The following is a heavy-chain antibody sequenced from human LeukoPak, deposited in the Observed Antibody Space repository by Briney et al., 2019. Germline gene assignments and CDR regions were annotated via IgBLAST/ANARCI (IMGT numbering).Heavy chain of an antibody. Sequence: PSETLSLTCTVSGGSISSYYWSWIRQPPGKGLEWIGYIYYSGSTNYNPSLKSRVTISVDTSKNQFSLKLSSVTAADTAVYYCARFTRGYSYGYWFDPWGQGTLVTVSS. CDR1: GGSISSYY. D-gene: IGHD5-18*01. CDR3: ARFTRGYSYGYWFDP. CDR2: IYYSGST. J-gene: IGHJ5*02. V-gene: IGHV4-59*12.